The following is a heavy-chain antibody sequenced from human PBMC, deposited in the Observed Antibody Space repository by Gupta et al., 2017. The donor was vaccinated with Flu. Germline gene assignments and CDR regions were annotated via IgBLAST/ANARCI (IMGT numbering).Heavy chain of an antibody. J-gene: IGHJ4*02. Sequence: EVQLVESGGGLVQPGRSLRLSCTASGFTFGDYAMSWFRQAPGKGLEWVGFIRSKAYGGTTEYAASVKGRFTISRDDSKSIAYLQMNSLKTEDTAVYYCTRSPPTVVTPFFDYWGQGTLVTVSS. D-gene: IGHD4-17*01. CDR1: GFTFGDYA. CDR2: IRSKAYGGTT. CDR3: TRSPPTVVTPFFDY. V-gene: IGHV3-49*03.